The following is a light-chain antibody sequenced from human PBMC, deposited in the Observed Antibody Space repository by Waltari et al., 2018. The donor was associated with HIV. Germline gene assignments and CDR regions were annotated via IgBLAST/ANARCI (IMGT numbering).Light chain of an antibody. CDR1: SSDVGSYNV. Sequence: QSALTQPASVSGSPGQSITISCTGTSSDVGSYNVVSWYQQHPGKAPKLMIYEVSKRPSGVSNRFSGSTSGNTASLTSSGLQAEDEADYHCCSYAGSSSYVVFGGGTKLTVL. V-gene: IGLV2-23*02. CDR3: CSYAGSSSYVV. J-gene: IGLJ2*01. CDR2: EVS.